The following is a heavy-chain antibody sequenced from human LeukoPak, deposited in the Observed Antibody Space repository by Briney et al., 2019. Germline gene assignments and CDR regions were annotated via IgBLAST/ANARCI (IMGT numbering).Heavy chain of an antibody. D-gene: IGHD6-19*01. Sequence: KASETLSLTCTVSGGSISTNSYYWAWIRQPPGKGLKWIGSIYYSGSTYYNPSLKSRVTISVDTSKNQFSLKLNSVTAADTAVYYCARGNSLLRPRSSGWGGAFDTWGQGTMVTVSS. J-gene: IGHJ3*02. V-gene: IGHV4-39*01. CDR3: ARGNSLLRPRSSGWGGAFDT. CDR1: GGSISTNSYY. CDR2: IYYSGST.